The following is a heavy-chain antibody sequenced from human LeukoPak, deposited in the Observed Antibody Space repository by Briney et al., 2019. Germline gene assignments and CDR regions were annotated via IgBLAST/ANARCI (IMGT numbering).Heavy chain of an antibody. V-gene: IGHV4-39*01. J-gene: IGHJ4*02. CDR3: ARTFDY. Sequence: SETLSLTCSVSGGSISSVSYYWGWMRQSPGQGLEWIGSIYYSGSTYYNPSLKSRVTISVDTSKNQFSLRLSSVTAADTAFYYCARTFDYWGQGTLVTVSS. CDR2: IYYSGST. CDR1: GGSISSVSYY.